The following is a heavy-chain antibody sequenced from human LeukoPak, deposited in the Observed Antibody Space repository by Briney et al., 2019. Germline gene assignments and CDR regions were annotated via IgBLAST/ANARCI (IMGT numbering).Heavy chain of an antibody. Sequence: GGSLRLSCAASGFTFSSYSMNWVRQAPGKGLEWVPSISSSSSYIYYADSVKGRFTISRDNAKNSLYLQMNSLRAEDTAVYYCAGVERNYYDSSGYYPFGYWGQGTLVTVSS. J-gene: IGHJ4*02. CDR2: ISSSSSYI. CDR3: AGVERNYYDSSGYYPFGY. CDR1: GFTFSSYS. D-gene: IGHD3-22*01. V-gene: IGHV3-21*01.